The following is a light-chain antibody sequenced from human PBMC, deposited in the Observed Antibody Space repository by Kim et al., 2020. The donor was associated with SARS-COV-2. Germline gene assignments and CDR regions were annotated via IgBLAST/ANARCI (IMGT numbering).Light chain of an antibody. Sequence: GSPGQTARITCPGDKLGDKYACWYQQKPGQSPVLVIYQDSKRPSGIPERFSGSNSGNTATLTISGTQAMDEADYYCQAWDSSTWVFGGGTQLTVL. V-gene: IGLV3-1*01. CDR2: QDS. J-gene: IGLJ3*02. CDR1: KLGDKY. CDR3: QAWDSSTWV.